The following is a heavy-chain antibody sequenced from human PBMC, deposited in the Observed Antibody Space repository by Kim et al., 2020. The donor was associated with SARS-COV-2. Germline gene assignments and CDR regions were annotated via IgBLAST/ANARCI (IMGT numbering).Heavy chain of an antibody. D-gene: IGHD6-6*01. J-gene: IGHJ2*01. CDR1: GFTFSSYA. V-gene: IGHV3-23*01. Sequence: GGSLRLSCAASGFTFSSYAMSWVRQALGKGLEWVSSISSSGGSTYYADSVKGRFTISRDNAKNTLYLQMNSLRAEDTAVYYCAKIPRRIAARPGWYFDLWGRGTLVTVSS. CDR2: ISSSGGST. CDR3: AKIPRRIAARPGWYFDL.